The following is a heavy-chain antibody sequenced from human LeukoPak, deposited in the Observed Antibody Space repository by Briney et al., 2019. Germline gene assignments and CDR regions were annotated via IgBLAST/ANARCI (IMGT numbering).Heavy chain of an antibody. CDR3: AREAYSSSWLFDP. CDR1: GFTFSSYW. CDR2: IKQDGSEK. J-gene: IGHJ5*02. D-gene: IGHD6-13*01. V-gene: IGHV3-7*01. Sequence: GGSLRLSCAVSGFTFSSYWMSWVRQAPGKGLEWVANIKQDGSEKYYVDSVKGRFTISRDNAKNSLYLQMNSLRAEDTAVYYCAREAYSSSWLFDPWGQGTLVTVSS.